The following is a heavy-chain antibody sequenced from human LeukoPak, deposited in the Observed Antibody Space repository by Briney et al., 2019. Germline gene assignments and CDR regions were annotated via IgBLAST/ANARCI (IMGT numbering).Heavy chain of an antibody. Sequence: GGSLRLSCAGSKFTLSSSWMSWLRQAPGKGLEWVANIKDDGSEKYYVDSVEGRFTISRDNAKNSLYLQMNSLGVGDTAVYYCARDPQHGALDIWGQGTMVTVSS. CDR2: IKDDGSEK. V-gene: IGHV3-7*01. CDR3: ARDPQHGALDI. CDR1: KFTLSSSW. J-gene: IGHJ3*02.